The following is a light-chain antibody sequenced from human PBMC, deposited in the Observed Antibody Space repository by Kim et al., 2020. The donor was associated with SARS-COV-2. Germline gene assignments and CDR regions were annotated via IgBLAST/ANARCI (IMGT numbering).Light chain of an antibody. CDR1: QNIDSKY. CDR2: SSS. J-gene: IGKJ4*01. CDR3: QKYGGY. V-gene: IGKV3-20*01. Sequence: IVLTQSPCTLSLSPGEAATLSCRASQNIDSKYIAWYQQRPGQTPSLLLYSSSNRATGMPDRISGSGYGTDFTLSISRLEPDDFAVYYGQKYGGYFGGGTKVEIK.